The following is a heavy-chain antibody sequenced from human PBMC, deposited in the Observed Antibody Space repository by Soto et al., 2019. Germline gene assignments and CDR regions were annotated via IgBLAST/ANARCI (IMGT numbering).Heavy chain of an antibody. CDR3: ARAWNYYYYYGMDV. Sequence: SETLSLTCTVSGGSISSGDYYGSWIRQPPGKGLEWIGYIYYSGSTYYNPSLKSRVTISVDTSKNQFSLKLSSVTAADTAVYYCARAWNYYYYYGMDVWGQGTTVTVSS. J-gene: IGHJ6*02. CDR1: GGSISSGDYY. D-gene: IGHD1-7*01. V-gene: IGHV4-30-4*01. CDR2: IYYSGST.